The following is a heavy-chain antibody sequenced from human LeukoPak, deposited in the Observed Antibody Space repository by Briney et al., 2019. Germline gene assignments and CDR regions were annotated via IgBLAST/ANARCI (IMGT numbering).Heavy chain of an antibody. CDR2: IYYDGSNK. D-gene: IGHD2-21*01. V-gene: IGHV3-33*01. CDR1: GFTFSSYG. Sequence: GRALRLSCAASGFTFSSYGMNWVRQAPGKGLEWVAVIYYDGSNKYYADSVKGRFTISGDNSKNTLYLQMTSLRAEDTAVYYCARQPGPVWYYFDYWGQGTLATVSS. CDR3: ARQPGPVWYYFDY. J-gene: IGHJ4*02.